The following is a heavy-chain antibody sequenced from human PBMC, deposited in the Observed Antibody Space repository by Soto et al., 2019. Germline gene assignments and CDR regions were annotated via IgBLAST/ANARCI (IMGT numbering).Heavy chain of an antibody. V-gene: IGHV3-74*01. J-gene: IGHJ4*02. CDR2: INSDGSST. Sequence: GGSLRLSCAASGFTFSSYWMHWVRQAPGKGLVWVSRINSDGSSTSYADSVKGRFTISRDNAENTLYLQMNSLRAEDTAVYYCARALYSSRWDDYFDNWGQGTPVTVS. D-gene: IGHD6-13*01. CDR1: GFTFSSYW. CDR3: ARALYSSRWDDYFDN.